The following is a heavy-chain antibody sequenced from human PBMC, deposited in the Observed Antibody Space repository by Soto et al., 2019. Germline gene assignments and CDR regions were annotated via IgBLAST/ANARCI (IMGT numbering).Heavy chain of an antibody. CDR1: GFTFSSYA. J-gene: IGHJ6*02. CDR3: AKGRGPHFYYGMDV. CDR2: ISGTGDRT. D-gene: IGHD3-16*01. V-gene: IGHV3-23*01. Sequence: GGSLRLSCAASGFTFSSYAMSWVRQAPGKGLEWVSAISGTGDRTFYADSVKGRFTISRDNSKNTLSLQMNSLRVEDRAVYYCAKGRGPHFYYGMDVWGQGTTVTVSS.